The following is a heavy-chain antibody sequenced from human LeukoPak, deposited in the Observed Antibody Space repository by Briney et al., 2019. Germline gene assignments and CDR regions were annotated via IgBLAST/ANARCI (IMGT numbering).Heavy chain of an antibody. CDR1: GGSINNYY. CDR2: LYSGGST. J-gene: IGHJ1*01. D-gene: IGHD1-1*01. CDR3: ARGEANWPPGNEYFQP. Sequence: IPSETLSLTCTVSGGSINNYYWSWIRHSPGKELEWIACLYSGGSTYYSPSLKSRVTMSVDTSKNQFSLKLTSVTTADTATYYCARGEANWPPGNEYFQPRGLGNLVTGSS. V-gene: IGHV4-59*01.